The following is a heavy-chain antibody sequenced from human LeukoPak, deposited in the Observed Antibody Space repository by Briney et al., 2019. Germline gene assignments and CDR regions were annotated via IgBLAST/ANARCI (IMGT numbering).Heavy chain of an antibody. V-gene: IGHV3-11*01. J-gene: IGHJ4*02. D-gene: IGHD5-18*01. CDR2: IGSSGNAI. CDR3: ASGLWSKGYIDY. Sequence: GGSLRLSCAASGFTFSDHYMTWIRQAPGKGLKWLSYIGSSGNAIYYADSVKGRLIISRDNAKNSLYLQMNSLRAEDTAVYYCASGLWSKGYIDYWGQGTLVTVSS. CDR1: GFTFSDHY.